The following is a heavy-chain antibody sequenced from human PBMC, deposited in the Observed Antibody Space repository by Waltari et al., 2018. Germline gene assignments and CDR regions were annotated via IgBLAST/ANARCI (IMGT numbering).Heavy chain of an antibody. CDR3: ARGGFGFNAGRFDS. CDR2: TYYRSKWYR. D-gene: IGHD3-10*01. Sequence: QVQLQQSGPGLVKPSQTLPLTCSISGDSVSSNSSIWNWIRQSPSRGLEWLGRTYYRSKWYRYSAVSVKSRITINPDTSKNQFSLQLNSVTPEDTAVYYCARGGFGFNAGRFDSWGRGTLVTVTS. J-gene: IGHJ4*02. V-gene: IGHV6-1*01. CDR1: GDSVSSNSSI.